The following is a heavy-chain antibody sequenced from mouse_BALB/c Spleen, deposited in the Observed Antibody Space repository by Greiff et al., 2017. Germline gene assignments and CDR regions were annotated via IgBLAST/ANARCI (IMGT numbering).Heavy chain of an antibody. V-gene: IGHV4-2*02. CDR2: INPGSSTI. CDR3: ARRNYGGAMDY. Sequence: EVKLVESGGGLVQPGGSLNLSCAASGFDFSRYWMSWARQAPGKGQEWIGEINPGSSTINYTPSLKDKFIISRDNAKNTLYLQMSKVRSEDTALYYCARRNYGGAMDYWGQGTSVTVSS. CDR1: GFDFSRYW. D-gene: IGHD2-1*01. J-gene: IGHJ4*01.